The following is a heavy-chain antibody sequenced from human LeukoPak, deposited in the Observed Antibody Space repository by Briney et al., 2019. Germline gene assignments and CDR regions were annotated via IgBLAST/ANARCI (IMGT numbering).Heavy chain of an antibody. Sequence: GGSLRLSCAASGFTFSSYSINWVRQAPGKGLEWVSSISSSSSYIYYADSVKGRFTISRDNAKNSLYLQMNSLRAEDTAVYYCARGWDTAIVGWLDPWGQGTLVTVSS. CDR1: GFTFSSYS. J-gene: IGHJ5*02. CDR2: ISSSSSYI. V-gene: IGHV3-21*01. D-gene: IGHD5-18*01. CDR3: ARGWDTAIVGWLDP.